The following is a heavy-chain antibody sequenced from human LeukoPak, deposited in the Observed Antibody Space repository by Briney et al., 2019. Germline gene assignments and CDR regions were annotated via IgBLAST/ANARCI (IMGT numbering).Heavy chain of an antibody. V-gene: IGHV3-48*01. Sequence: PRGSLRLSCAASGFTFSSYSMNWVRQAPGKGLEWVSYISSSSSTIYYADSVKGRFTISRDNAKNSLYLQMNSLRVEDTAVYYCARDGGSSGSYPYWGQGTLVTTSS. J-gene: IGHJ4*02. CDR3: ARDGGSSGSYPY. D-gene: IGHD1-26*01. CDR1: GFTFSSYS. CDR2: ISSSSSTI.